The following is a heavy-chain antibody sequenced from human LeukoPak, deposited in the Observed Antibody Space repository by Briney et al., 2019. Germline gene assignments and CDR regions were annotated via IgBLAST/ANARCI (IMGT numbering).Heavy chain of an antibody. J-gene: IGHJ5*02. D-gene: IGHD2-21*02. Sequence: GASVKVSCKASGYTFTSYYMHWVRQAPGQGLEWMGIINPSGGSTSYAQKFQGRVTMTRDTSTSTVYMELSSLRSDDTAVYYCARERAYCGGDCYSTFGNWFDPWGQGTLVTVSS. CDR1: GYTFTSYY. CDR3: ARERAYCGGDCYSTFGNWFDP. V-gene: IGHV1-46*01. CDR2: INPSGGST.